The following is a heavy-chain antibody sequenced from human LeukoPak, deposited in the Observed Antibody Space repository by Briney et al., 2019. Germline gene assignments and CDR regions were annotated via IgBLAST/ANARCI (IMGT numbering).Heavy chain of an antibody. Sequence: ASVKVSCKASGYTFTGYYMHWVRQAPGQGLEWMGWISAYNGNTNYAQKLQGRVTMTTDTSTSTAYMELRSLRSDDTAVYYCATSSPYYFDYWGQGTLVTVSS. CDR3: ATSSPYYFDY. V-gene: IGHV1-18*04. CDR2: ISAYNGNT. D-gene: IGHD2-2*01. J-gene: IGHJ4*02. CDR1: GYTFTGYY.